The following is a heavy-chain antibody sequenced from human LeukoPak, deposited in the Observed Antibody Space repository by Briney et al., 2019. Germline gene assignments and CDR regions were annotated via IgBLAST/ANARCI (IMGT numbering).Heavy chain of an antibody. D-gene: IGHD3-22*01. V-gene: IGHV4-4*07. CDR3: AREAPYYDSSGYYYPFDY. Sequence: NPSETLSLTCTVSGGSISSYYWSWIRQPAGKGLEWIGRIYTSGSTNYNPSLKSRVTISVDKSKNQFSLKLSSVTAADTAVYYCAREAPYYDSSGYYYPFDYWGQGTLVTVPS. CDR2: IYTSGST. CDR1: GGSISSYY. J-gene: IGHJ4*02.